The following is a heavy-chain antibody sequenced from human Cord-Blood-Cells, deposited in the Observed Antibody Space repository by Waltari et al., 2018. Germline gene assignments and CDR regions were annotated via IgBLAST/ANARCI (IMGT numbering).Heavy chain of an antibody. Sequence: QLQLQESGPGLVTPSETLSLTCTVSGGSISSSSYYWGWIRQPPGKGLEWIGSIYYSGSTYYNPSLKSRVTISVDTSKNQFSLKLSSVTAADTAVYYCARLYYSSSWYWFDPWGQGTLVTVSS. CDR3: ARLYYSSSWYWFDP. V-gene: IGHV4-39*01. CDR2: IYYSGST. J-gene: IGHJ5*02. D-gene: IGHD6-13*01. CDR1: GGSISSSSYY.